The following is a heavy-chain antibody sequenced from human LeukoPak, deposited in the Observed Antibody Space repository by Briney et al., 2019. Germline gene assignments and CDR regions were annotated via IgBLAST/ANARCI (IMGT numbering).Heavy chain of an antibody. CDR3: ARGREGGVRSYYYGSGSYYNFGHFDY. CDR1: GGSFSGYY. J-gene: IGHJ4*02. CDR2: INHSGST. V-gene: IGHV4-34*01. D-gene: IGHD3-10*01. Sequence: SETLSLTCAVYGGSFSGYYWSWIRQPPGKGLEWIGEINHSGSTNYNPSLKSRVTISVDTSKNQFSLKLSSVTAADTAVYYCARGREGGVRSYYYGSGSYYNFGHFDYWGQGTLVTVSS.